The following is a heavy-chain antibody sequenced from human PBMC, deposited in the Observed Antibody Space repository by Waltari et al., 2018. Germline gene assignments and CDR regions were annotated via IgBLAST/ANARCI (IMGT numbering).Heavy chain of an antibody. J-gene: IGHJ6*03. D-gene: IGHD2-8*02. CDR2: INHSGST. CDR1: GGSISSSSYY. Sequence: QLQLQESGPGLVKPSETLSLTCTVSGGSISSSSYYWGWIRQPPGKGLEWIGEINHSGSTNYNPSLKSRVTISVDTSKNQFSLKLSSVTAADTAVYYCASVSTEDGVYMDVWGKGTTVTVSS. V-gene: IGHV4-39*07. CDR3: ASVSTEDGVYMDV.